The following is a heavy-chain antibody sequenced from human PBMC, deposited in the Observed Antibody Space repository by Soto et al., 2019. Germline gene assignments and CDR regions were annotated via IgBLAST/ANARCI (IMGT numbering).Heavy chain of an antibody. J-gene: IGHJ4*02. CDR1: GFTFSSYA. Sequence: PRGSLRLSCAASGFTFSSYAMSWVRQAPGKGLEWVSGISGSGVSTYYADSVKGRFTISRDNSKSTLYLQMNSLRAEDTAVYYCAKDRERIATRSIDYWGQGTLVTVSS. CDR2: ISGSGVST. V-gene: IGHV3-23*01. CDR3: AKDRERIATRSIDY. D-gene: IGHD6-6*01.